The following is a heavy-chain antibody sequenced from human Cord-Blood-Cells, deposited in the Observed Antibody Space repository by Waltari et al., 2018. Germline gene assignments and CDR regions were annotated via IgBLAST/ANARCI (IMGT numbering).Heavy chain of an antibody. V-gene: IGHV4-34*01. D-gene: IGHD6-13*01. CDR2: INHSGST. CDR1: GGSFSGPH. Sequence: QVQLQQWGAGLLTPSETLSLTCAVYGGSFSGPHWTWIRQPPGKGLECIGEINHSGSTNYNPSLKSRVTISVDTSKNQFSLKLSSVTAADTAGYYWAGSGYSSSWYDTWGQGTLVTVSS. CDR3: AGSGYSSSWYDT. J-gene: IGHJ5*02.